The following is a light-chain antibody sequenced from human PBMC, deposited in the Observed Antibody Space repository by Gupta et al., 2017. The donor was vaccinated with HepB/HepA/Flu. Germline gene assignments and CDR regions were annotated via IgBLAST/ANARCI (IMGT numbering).Light chain of an antibody. CDR3: QQSFSTPRS. Sequence: SASVGDRVTITCRASQSITSYLNWYQQKPAKAPKLLIYAASSLQSGVPSRFSGSGSGTDFTLTISSLQPEDFATYYCQQSFSTPRSFGQGTKLEIK. CDR1: QSITSY. CDR2: AAS. V-gene: IGKV1-39*01. J-gene: IGKJ2*04.